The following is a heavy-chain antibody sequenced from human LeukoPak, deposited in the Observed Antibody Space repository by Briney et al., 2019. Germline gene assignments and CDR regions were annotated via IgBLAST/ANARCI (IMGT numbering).Heavy chain of an antibody. V-gene: IGHV1-2*02. J-gene: IGHJ3*01. Sequence: ASLKVSCEGSGYMFDVFYMHWVRQGPRQGLEWMGWIDPNNGETVYAQEFQGRVTMTRDTSIATAYMELTSLTFDGSAVYYCVTSGGLPSNTLSVWGQGTKVTVSS. D-gene: IGHD2-15*01. CDR1: GYMFDVFY. CDR3: VTSGGLPSNTLSV. CDR2: IDPNNGET.